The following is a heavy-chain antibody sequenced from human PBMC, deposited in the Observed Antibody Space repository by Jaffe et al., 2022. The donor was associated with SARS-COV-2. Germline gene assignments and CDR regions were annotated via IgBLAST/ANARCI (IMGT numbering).Heavy chain of an antibody. CDR2: STGYNGQT. J-gene: IGHJ4*02. V-gene: IGHV1-18*01. CDR3: AGEGPLNGVTFDF. Sequence: QIQLVQSGAEVKKPGASVTVSCKASGYTFDNYGISWVRQAPGQGLEWMGWSTGYNGQTNYAENLQGRITLTTDISTGTAYLELRSLTPDDTAVYYCAGEGPLNGVTFDFWGQGSLVTVSS. D-gene: IGHD2-21*02. CDR1: GYTFDNYG.